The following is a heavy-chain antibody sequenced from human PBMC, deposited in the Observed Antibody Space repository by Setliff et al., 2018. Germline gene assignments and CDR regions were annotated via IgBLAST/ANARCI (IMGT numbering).Heavy chain of an antibody. J-gene: IGHJ4*02. Sequence: SETLSLTCAVYGGSFSGYYWTWIRQPPGKGLEWIGEINHSGSSNYNPSLKSRVTISVDPSKNQFSLHLSSVTAADTAVYYCARGPRYSGSYYVNYWGQGTLVTVSS. CDR1: GGSFSGYY. CDR2: INHSGSS. V-gene: IGHV4-34*01. D-gene: IGHD1-26*01. CDR3: ARGPRYSGSYYVNY.